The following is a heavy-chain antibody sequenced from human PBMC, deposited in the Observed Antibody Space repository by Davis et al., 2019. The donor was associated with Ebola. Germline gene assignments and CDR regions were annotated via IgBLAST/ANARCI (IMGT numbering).Heavy chain of an antibody. Sequence: AAPVKVSCKASGFTLATSAVQWVRQARGQRLEWIGWIVVDSGKSHYAQKFQGRVTMTRNTSISTAYMELSSLRSEDSAVYYCARAYGAVYYYGMDVWGQGTTVTISS. CDR1: GFTLATSA. CDR2: IVVDSGKS. V-gene: IGHV1-58*01. CDR3: ARAYGAVYYYGMDV. J-gene: IGHJ6*02. D-gene: IGHD1-26*01.